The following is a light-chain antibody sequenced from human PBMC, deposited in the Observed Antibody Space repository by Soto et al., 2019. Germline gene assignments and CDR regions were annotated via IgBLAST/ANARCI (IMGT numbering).Light chain of an antibody. Sequence: EIVLTQSPGTLSLSPGERATLSYRASQSVSSSYLAWYQQKRGQAPRLLIYGASSRATSIPDMFRDSGSGTDFTLTISILEPEDLAVYYCQQDVSSPLSFGGGTKVEIK. J-gene: IGKJ4*01. V-gene: IGKV3-20*01. CDR2: GAS. CDR3: QQDVSSPLS. CDR1: QSVSSSY.